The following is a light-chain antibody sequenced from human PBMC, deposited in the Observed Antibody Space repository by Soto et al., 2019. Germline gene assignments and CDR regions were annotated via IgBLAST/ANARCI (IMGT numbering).Light chain of an antibody. V-gene: IGLV1-40*01. CDR3: QSYDSSLSAVV. J-gene: IGLJ2*01. CDR1: SSNIGAGFD. Sequence: QSVLTQPPSVSGAPGQRVTISCTGTSSNIGAGFDVHWYQQLPGTAPKLLIYDNSNRPSAVPDGFSGSKSATSASLPITGRQAEDETDDYCQSYDSSLSAVVFCGGPKVTVL. CDR2: DNS.